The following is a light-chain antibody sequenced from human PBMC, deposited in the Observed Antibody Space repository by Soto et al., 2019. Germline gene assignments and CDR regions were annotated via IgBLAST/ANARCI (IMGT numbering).Light chain of an antibody. CDR2: DVS. CDR3: CSYAGSYTWV. V-gene: IGLV2-11*01. CDR1: SSDVGGYNY. Sequence: QSALTQPRSVSGSPGQSFTISCTGISSDVGGYNYVSWYQQHPGKAPKLMIYDVSKRPSGVPDRFSGSKSGNTASLTISGLQAEDDADYYCCSYAGSYTWVFGGGTKLTVL. J-gene: IGLJ2*01.